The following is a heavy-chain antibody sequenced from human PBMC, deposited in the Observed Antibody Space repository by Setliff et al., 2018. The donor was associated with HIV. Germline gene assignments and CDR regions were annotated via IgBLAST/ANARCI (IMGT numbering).Heavy chain of an antibody. V-gene: IGHV4-31*03. J-gene: IGHJ4*02. CDR3: ARDGGGSGLGFDF. D-gene: IGHD2-15*01. CDR2: ISYSGNT. CDR1: GGSISNDNHY. Sequence: LSLTCTVSGGSISNDNHYWGWIRRHPGKGLEWIGYISYSGNTYYNPSLKSRLKISVDTSKSQFSLELRSGTAADTALYYCARDGGGSGLGFDFWGQGSLVTVSS.